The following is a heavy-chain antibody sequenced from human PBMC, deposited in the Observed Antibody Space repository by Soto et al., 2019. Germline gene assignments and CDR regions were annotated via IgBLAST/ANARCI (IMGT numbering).Heavy chain of an antibody. D-gene: IGHD6-19*01. CDR3: ARDGARAVAGGMDV. CDR1: GYSFTSFG. Sequence: ASVKVSCKASGYSFTSFGISWVRQAPGQGLEWMGWISVYDGNTNYEQKLQGRVTMTTDTSTSTAYMELRSLRSDDTAVYYCARDGARAVAGGMDVWGQGTTVTVSS. J-gene: IGHJ6*02. V-gene: IGHV1-18*04. CDR2: ISVYDGNT.